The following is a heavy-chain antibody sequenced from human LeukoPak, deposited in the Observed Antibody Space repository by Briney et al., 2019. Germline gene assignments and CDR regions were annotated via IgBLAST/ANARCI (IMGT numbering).Heavy chain of an antibody. D-gene: IGHD2-2*01. CDR1: GSTFSSNG. CDR3: AKEPRYCSSTSCYYYYYYGMDV. V-gene: IGHV3-30*18. CDR2: ISYDGSNK. J-gene: IGHJ6*02. Sequence: GGSLRLSCAASGSTFSSNGMRWVRQAPGKGMEWVAVISYDGSNKYYADCVKGRFTISRDNSKNTLYLQMNSQRAEDTAVYYCAKEPRYCSSTSCYYYYYYGMDVWGQGTTVTVSS.